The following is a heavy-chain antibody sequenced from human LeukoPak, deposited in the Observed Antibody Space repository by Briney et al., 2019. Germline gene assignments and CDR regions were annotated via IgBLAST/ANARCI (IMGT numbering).Heavy chain of an antibody. Sequence: GGSLRLSCAASGFTFSSYAMSWVRQAPGKGLEWVSTFSGSSDSTYYADSVKGLFTISRDNSKNTLYLQMNSLRAEDTAVYYCAKGRGYCSGGSCYSDYWGQGTLVTVSS. D-gene: IGHD2-15*01. CDR3: AKGRGYCSGGSCYSDY. CDR2: FSGSSDST. J-gene: IGHJ4*02. V-gene: IGHV3-23*01. CDR1: GFTFSSYA.